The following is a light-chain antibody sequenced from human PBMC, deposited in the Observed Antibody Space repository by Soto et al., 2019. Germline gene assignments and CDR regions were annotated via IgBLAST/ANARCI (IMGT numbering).Light chain of an antibody. J-gene: IGLJ1*01. CDR3: AAWDDSLNGYYV. CDR2: SNN. CDR1: SSNIGSNT. Sequence: QSARTQPPSASGTPGQRVTISCSGSSSNIGSNTVNWYQQLPGTAPKLLIYSNNQRPSGVPDRFSGSKSGTSASPAISGLQSEDEADYYCAAWDDSLNGYYVFGTGTKVTVL. V-gene: IGLV1-44*01.